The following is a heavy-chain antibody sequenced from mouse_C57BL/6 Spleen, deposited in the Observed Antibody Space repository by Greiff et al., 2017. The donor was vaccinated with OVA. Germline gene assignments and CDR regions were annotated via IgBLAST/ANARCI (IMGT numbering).Heavy chain of an antibody. J-gene: IGHJ4*01. D-gene: IGHD1-1*01. CDR3: ARDLYYGSSPD. V-gene: IGHV5-17*01. CDR2: ISSGSSTI. CDR1: GFTFSDYG. Sequence: EVNVVESGGGLVKPGGSLKLSCAASGFTFSDYGLHWVRQAPEKGLEWVAYISSGSSTIYYADTVKGRFTISRDNAKNTLFLQMTSLRSEDTAMYYCARDLYYGSSPDWGQGTSVTVSS.